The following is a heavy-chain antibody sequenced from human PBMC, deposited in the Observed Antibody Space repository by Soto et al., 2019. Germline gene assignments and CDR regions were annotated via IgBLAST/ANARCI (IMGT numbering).Heavy chain of an antibody. D-gene: IGHD3-3*01. V-gene: IGHV3-48*01. Sequence: GGSLRLSCAASGFTFSSYSMNWVRQAPGKGLEWVSYISSSSSTIYYADSVKGRFTISRDNAKNSLYLQMNSLRAEDTAVYYCARRAMDFWSGYYYDWFDPWGQGTLVTVSS. CDR2: ISSSSSTI. J-gene: IGHJ5*02. CDR1: GFTFSSYS. CDR3: ARRAMDFWSGYYYDWFDP.